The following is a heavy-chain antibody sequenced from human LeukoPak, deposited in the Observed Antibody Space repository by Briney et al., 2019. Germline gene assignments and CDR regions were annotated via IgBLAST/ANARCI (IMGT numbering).Heavy chain of an antibody. CDR3: ARFTPQGYGWGGYNRFDP. Sequence: PSETLSLTCAVYGGSFSGYYWSWIRQPPGKGLEWIGNIYYSGSTNYNPSLKSRVTISVDTSKNQFSLNLTSVTAADTAVYYCARFTPQGYGWGGYNRFDPWGQGTLVTVSS. CDR1: GGSFSGYY. J-gene: IGHJ5*02. D-gene: IGHD3-16*01. CDR2: IYYSGST. V-gene: IGHV4-59*01.